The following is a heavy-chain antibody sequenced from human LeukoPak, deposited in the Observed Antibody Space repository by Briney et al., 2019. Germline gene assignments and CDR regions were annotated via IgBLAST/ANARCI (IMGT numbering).Heavy chain of an antibody. Sequence: SETLSLTCAVYGGSFSGFYWSWIRQPPGEGLEWIGEINHSGSTTYNPSLKSRVTISVDTSKNQFSLKLSSVTAADTAVYYCARGVDGYPNYYYGMDVWGQGTTVTVSS. V-gene: IGHV4-34*01. D-gene: IGHD5-24*01. J-gene: IGHJ6*02. CDR1: GGSFSGFY. CDR2: INHSGST. CDR3: ARGVDGYPNYYYGMDV.